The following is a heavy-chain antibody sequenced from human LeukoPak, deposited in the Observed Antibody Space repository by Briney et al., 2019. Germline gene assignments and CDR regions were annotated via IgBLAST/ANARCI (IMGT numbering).Heavy chain of an antibody. V-gene: IGHV4-31*03. CDR1: GGSISSGGYY. CDR2: IYYSGST. Sequence: PSQTLSLTCTVSGGSISSGGYYWSWIRQHPGKGLEWIAYIYYSGSTYYNPSLKSRVTISVDTSKNQFSLKLSSVTAADTAVYYCARAPGGIVGAPGAFDIWGQGTMVTVSS. CDR3: ARAPGGIVGAPGAFDI. J-gene: IGHJ3*02. D-gene: IGHD1-26*01.